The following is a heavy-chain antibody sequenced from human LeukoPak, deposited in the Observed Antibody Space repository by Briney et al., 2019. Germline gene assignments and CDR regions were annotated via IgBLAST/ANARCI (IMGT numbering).Heavy chain of an antibody. V-gene: IGHV3-53*04. CDR2: IYSGGST. Sequence: GGSLRLSCAASGFTFSSYWMHWVRQAPGKGLVWVSVIYSGGSTYYADSVKGRFTISRHNTKNTLYLQMNSLRAEDTAVYYCSSSSPTSYTDYWGQGTLVTVSS. D-gene: IGHD6-13*01. J-gene: IGHJ4*02. CDR1: GFTFSSYW. CDR3: SSSSPTSYTDY.